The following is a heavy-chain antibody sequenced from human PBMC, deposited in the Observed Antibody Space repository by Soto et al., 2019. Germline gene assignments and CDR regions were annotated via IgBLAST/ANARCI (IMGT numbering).Heavy chain of an antibody. CDR2: IYHSGST. CDR3: ARLGYSSSWGGDYYYGMDV. Sequence: SETLSLTCAVSGGSISSSNWWSWVRQPPWKGLEWIGEIYHSGSTNYNPSLKSRVTISVDKSKNQFSLKLSSVTAADTAVYYCARLGYSSSWGGDYYYGMDVWGQGTTVT. CDR1: GGSISSSNW. V-gene: IGHV4-4*02. D-gene: IGHD6-13*01. J-gene: IGHJ6*02.